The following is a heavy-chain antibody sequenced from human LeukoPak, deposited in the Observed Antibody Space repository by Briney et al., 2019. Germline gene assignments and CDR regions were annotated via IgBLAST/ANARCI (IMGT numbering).Heavy chain of an antibody. CDR2: IIPIFGTA. Sequence: SVKVSCKASGGTFSSYAISWVRQAPGQGLEWMGGIIPIFGTANYAQKFQGRVTITADKSTSTAYMELSSLRSEDTAVYYCARDLSGGVLTAPFDYWGLGTLVTVSS. V-gene: IGHV1-69*06. J-gene: IGHJ4*02. D-gene: IGHD1-1*01. CDR1: GGTFSSYA. CDR3: ARDLSGGVLTAPFDY.